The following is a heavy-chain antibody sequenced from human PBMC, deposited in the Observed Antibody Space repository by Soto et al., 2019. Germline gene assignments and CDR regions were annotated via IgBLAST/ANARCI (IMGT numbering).Heavy chain of an antibody. CDR1: GGSISSSSYY. V-gene: IGHV4-39*01. CDR3: ARTGGSYFSTEPSYFDY. D-gene: IGHD1-26*01. Sequence: SETLSLTCTVSGGSISSSSYYWGWIRQPPGKGLEWIGSIYYSGSTYYNPSLKSRVTISVDTSKNQFSLKLSSVTAADTAVYYCARTGGSYFSTEPSYFDYWGQGTLVTVSS. J-gene: IGHJ4*02. CDR2: IYYSGST.